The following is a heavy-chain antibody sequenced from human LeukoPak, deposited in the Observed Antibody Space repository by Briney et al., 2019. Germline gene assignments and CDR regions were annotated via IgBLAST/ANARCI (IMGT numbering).Heavy chain of an antibody. D-gene: IGHD3-22*01. CDR3: AKEKSSGYYYHFDY. Sequence: TGGSLRLSCAASGFTFTNFGMSWVRQAPGKGLEWVSAVSGGGGSTFYADSVKGRFTISRDNSKNTVYLQMNSLRAEDTAIYYCAKEKSSGYYYHFDYWGQGTLVTVSS. CDR1: GFTFTNFG. CDR2: VSGGGGST. V-gene: IGHV3-23*01. J-gene: IGHJ4*02.